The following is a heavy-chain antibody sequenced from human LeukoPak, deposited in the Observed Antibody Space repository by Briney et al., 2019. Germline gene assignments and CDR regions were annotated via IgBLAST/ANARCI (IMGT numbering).Heavy chain of an antibody. CDR1: GYSFPTNW. D-gene: IGHD1-26*01. Sequence: GESLKISCKGSGYSFPTNWIGWVRQMPGKGLEWLGGFYVEDSDTRYSPSFQGQVTISADKSISTAYLQWSSLKASDTAMYYCARGMSGRYLGLLDYWGQGTLVTVPS. V-gene: IGHV5-51*01. J-gene: IGHJ4*02. CDR3: ARGMSGRYLGLLDY. CDR2: FYVEDSDT.